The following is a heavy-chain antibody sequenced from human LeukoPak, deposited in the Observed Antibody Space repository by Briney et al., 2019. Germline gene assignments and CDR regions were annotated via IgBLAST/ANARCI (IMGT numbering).Heavy chain of an antibody. CDR1: GFTFSSYG. D-gene: IGHD2-2*01. J-gene: IGHJ4*02. V-gene: IGHV3-30*18. CDR2: ISYDGSNK. Sequence: GGSLRLSCAVSGFTFSSYGMHWVRQAPGKGLEWVAVISYDGSNKYYADSVKGRFTISRDNSKNTLYLQMNSLRAEDTAVYYCAKGPNYCSSTSCLPLFYFDYWGQGTLVTVSS. CDR3: AKGPNYCSSTSCLPLFYFDY.